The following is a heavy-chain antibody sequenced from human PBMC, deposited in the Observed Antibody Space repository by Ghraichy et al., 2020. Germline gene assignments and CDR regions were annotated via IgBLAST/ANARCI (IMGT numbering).Heavy chain of an antibody. CDR2: IAFGGGTV. CDR1: GFTFSSYA. D-gene: IGHD3-22*01. Sequence: GGSLRLSCVASGFTFSSYAMHWVRQRPGRGLEWLAVIAFGGGTVSYGDSVKGRVTISRDNSKNTLFLQINSLRSEDTAVYYCARVGPPECDNSGCFTRAFDVWGRGTTVIVSS. J-gene: IGHJ3*01. CDR3: ARVGPPECDNSGCFTRAFDV. V-gene: IGHV3-30*03.